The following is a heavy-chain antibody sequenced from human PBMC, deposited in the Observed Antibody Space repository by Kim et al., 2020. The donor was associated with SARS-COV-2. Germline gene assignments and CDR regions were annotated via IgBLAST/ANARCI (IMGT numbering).Heavy chain of an antibody. V-gene: IGHV3-48*03. CDR3: ARDKVGATLRYYFDY. D-gene: IGHD1-26*01. Sequence: DSVKGRFTISRNNANNSLYLQMNSLRAEDTAVYYCARDKVGATLRYYFDYWGQGTLVTVSS. J-gene: IGHJ4*02.